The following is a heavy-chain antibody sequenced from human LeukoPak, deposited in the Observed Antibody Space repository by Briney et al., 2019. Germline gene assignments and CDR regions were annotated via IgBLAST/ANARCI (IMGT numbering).Heavy chain of an antibody. CDR2: ISGSGGST. J-gene: IGHJ4*02. Sequence: TGGTLRLSCSASGFTFSSYGMSWVPQAPGKGLEWVSAISGSGGSTYYADSVKGRVTISRDNSKNTLYLQMNSLRAEDTAVYYCAKLLYYYDSSQPYWGQGTLVTVSS. D-gene: IGHD3-22*01. V-gene: IGHV3-23*01. CDR3: AKLLYYYDSSQPY. CDR1: GFTFSSYG.